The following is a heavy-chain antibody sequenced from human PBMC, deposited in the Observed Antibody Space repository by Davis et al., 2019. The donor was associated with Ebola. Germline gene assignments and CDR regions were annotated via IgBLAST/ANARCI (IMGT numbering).Heavy chain of an antibody. CDR3: ARYCGSSICFDRAMDV. D-gene: IGHD2-2*01. Sequence: SETLSLTCTVSGGSISSDYWSWTRQPPGKGLEWIGYIYYTGSTNYNPSLRSRVTISVDTSKNQFSLKLTSVTAADTAFYYCARYCGSSICFDRAMDVWGQGTTVTVSS. V-gene: IGHV4-59*01. J-gene: IGHJ6*02. CDR2: IYYTGST. CDR1: GGSISSDY.